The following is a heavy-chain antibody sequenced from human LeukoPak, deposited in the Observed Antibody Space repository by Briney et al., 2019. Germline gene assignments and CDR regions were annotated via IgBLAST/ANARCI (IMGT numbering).Heavy chain of an antibody. CDR2: INPNSGGT. D-gene: IGHD2-21*01. Sequence: GASVKVSCKASGYTFTGYYMHWVRQAPGQGLEWMGWINPNSGGTNYAQKFQGRVTMTRDTSISTAYMELSRLRSDDTAVYYCARVGYCGGDCSNYYYYMDVWGKGTTVTVSS. J-gene: IGHJ6*03. CDR3: ARVGYCGGDCSNYYYYMDV. V-gene: IGHV1-2*02. CDR1: GYTFTGYY.